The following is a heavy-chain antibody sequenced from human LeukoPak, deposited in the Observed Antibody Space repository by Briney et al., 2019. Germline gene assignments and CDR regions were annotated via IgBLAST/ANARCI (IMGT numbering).Heavy chain of an antibody. J-gene: IGHJ5*02. CDR3: AREGGSGWYSGWFDP. CDR2: INLHGTEK. V-gene: IGHV3-7*01. CDR1: GFTFSSYW. D-gene: IGHD6-19*01. Sequence: PGGSLRLSCAASGFTFSSYWMSWVRQAPGKGLEWVADINLHGTEKRYGDSVKGRFFISRDNARNSLFLQMNTLRPEDTAVYFCAREGGSGWYSGWFDPWGQGTLVTVSS.